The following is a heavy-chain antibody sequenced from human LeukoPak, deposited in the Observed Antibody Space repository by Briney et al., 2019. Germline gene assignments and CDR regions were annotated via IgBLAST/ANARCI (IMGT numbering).Heavy chain of an antibody. Sequence: SETLSLTCAVYGGSFSGYYWSWIRQPPGKGLEWTWEINHSGSTNYNPSLKSRVTISVDTSKNQFSLKLSSVTAADTAVYYCARGRPIAGYYYYYGMDVWGQGTTVTVSS. CDR3: ARGRPIAGYYYYYGMDV. CDR2: INHSGST. CDR1: GGSFSGYY. D-gene: IGHD6-13*01. V-gene: IGHV4-34*01. J-gene: IGHJ6*02.